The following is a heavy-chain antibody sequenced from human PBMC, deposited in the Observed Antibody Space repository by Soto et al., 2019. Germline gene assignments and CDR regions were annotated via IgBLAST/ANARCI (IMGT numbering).Heavy chain of an antibody. Sequence: GASVKVSCKASGGTFSSYAISWVRQAPGQGLEWMGGIIPIFGTANYAQKFQGRVTITADESTSTAYMELSSLRSEDTAVYYCARDLGGIEYSSSSRFSLFDPWGQGTLVTVS. D-gene: IGHD6-6*01. V-gene: IGHV1-69*13. CDR1: GGTFSSYA. CDR2: IIPIFGTA. J-gene: IGHJ5*02. CDR3: ARDLGGIEYSSSSRFSLFDP.